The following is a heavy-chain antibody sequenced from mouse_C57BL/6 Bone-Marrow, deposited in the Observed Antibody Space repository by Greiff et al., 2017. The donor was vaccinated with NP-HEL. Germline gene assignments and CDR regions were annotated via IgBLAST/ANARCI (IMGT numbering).Heavy chain of an antibody. Sequence: EVQLQESGGDLVKPGGSLKLSCAASGFTFSSYGMSWVRQTPDKRLEWVATISSGGSYTYYPDSVKGRFTISRDNAKNTLYLQMSSLKSEDTAMYYCARLNWDVWFAYWGQGTLVTVSA. CDR3: ARLNWDVWFAY. CDR2: ISSGGSYT. J-gene: IGHJ3*01. CDR1: GFTFSSYG. V-gene: IGHV5-6*01. D-gene: IGHD4-1*01.